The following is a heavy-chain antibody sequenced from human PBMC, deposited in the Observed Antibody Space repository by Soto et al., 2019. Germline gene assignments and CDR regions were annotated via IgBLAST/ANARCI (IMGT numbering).Heavy chain of an antibody. J-gene: IGHJ4*02. D-gene: IGHD3-22*01. CDR3: ARTSYDSSGYYEY. V-gene: IGHV3-30-3*01. CDR1: GFTFSSYR. Sequence: GSLRLSCAASGFTFSSYRMHWVRQAPGKGLEWVAIISYDGSDKYYADSVKGRFTVSRDNSKNTLYLQMNSLRADDTAVYYCARTSYDSSGYYEYWGQGTSVTVSS. CDR2: ISYDGSDK.